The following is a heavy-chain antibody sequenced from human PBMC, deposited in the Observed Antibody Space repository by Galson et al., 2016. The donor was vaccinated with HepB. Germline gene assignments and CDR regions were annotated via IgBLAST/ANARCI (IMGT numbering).Heavy chain of an antibody. Sequence: SLRLSCAASGFSVSSNYMNWVRQAPGQGLEWVSGFYSGDTTFYADSVKGRFTFSRDNTKNTVSLQMNSLRVDDTAVYYCARQRRPARNYFYNYGLDVWGQGTTVTVSS. CDR1: GFSVSSNY. CDR2: FYSGDTT. V-gene: IGHV3-53*01. J-gene: IGHJ6*02. CDR3: ARQRRPARNYFYNYGLDV. D-gene: IGHD6-25*01.